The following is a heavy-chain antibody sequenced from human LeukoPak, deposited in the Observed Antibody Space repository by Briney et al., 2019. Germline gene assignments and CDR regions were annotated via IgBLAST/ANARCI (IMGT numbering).Heavy chain of an antibody. V-gene: IGHV1-69*05. CDR2: IITIFGTA. D-gene: IGHD4-23*01. CDR1: GGTFSSYV. J-gene: IGHJ4*02. Sequence: SVKVSXKASGGTFSSYVVSWVRQAPGQGLEWIGRIITIFGTANYAQEFQGRVTITTDESTSTAYMELRSLRSDDTAVYYCTREDLCGGNVYRCGGSDSWGQGTLVTVSS. CDR3: TREDLCGGNVYRCGGSDS.